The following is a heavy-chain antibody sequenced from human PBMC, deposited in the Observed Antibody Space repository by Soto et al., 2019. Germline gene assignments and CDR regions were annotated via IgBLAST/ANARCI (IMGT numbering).Heavy chain of an antibody. J-gene: IGHJ4*02. V-gene: IGHV4-31*03. CDR3: ARDTERLAIDC. CDR1: GGSISSGGYY. CDR2: IFYSGST. D-gene: IGHD3-16*01. Sequence: PSETLSLTCTVSGGSISSGGYYWSWIRHHPGKGLEWIGSIFYSGSTYYNPSLKSRVSISVDTSKNQFSLNLNSLTAADTAVYYCARDTERLAIDCWGRVTLVTASS.